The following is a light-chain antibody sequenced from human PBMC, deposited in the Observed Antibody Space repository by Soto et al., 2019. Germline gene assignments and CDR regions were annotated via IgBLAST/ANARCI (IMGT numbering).Light chain of an antibody. J-gene: IGKJ5*01. CDR2: GAS. V-gene: IGKV3-20*01. CDR3: QQYGSLIT. CDR1: QSVSSSY. Sequence: EILLTQSPGTLSLSSGERATLSCRASQSVSSSYLAWYQQKPGQAPRLLIYGASSRATGIPDRFSGSGSGTDFTLTISRLEPEDFAVYYCQQYGSLITFGQGTRLEIK.